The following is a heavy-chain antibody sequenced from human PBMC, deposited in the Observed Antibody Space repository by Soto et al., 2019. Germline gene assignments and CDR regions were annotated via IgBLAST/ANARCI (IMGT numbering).Heavy chain of an antibody. CDR3: ARSEAARRTVASFNFCAMNV. V-gene: IGHV1-69*06. D-gene: IGHD6-6*01. CDR1: GGTFSTFA. J-gene: IGHJ6*02. CDR2: IIPLFRAS. Sequence: QVQLVQSGAEVKKPGSSVKVSCKASGGTFSTFAISWVRQAPGQGLEWMGGIIPLFRASNYAQKFKGRVTITVDKSTDTAYMEVSTLRSEDTALYFCARSEAARRTVASFNFCAMNVRGQGTTVTVSS.